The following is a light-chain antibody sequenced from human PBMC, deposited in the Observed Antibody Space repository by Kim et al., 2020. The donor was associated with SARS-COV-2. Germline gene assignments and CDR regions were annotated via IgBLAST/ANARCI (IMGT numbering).Light chain of an antibody. CDR2: DVS. CDR3: SSYTSSTTWV. V-gene: IGLV2-14*03. Sequence: LSQPAAVSGSPGQSITISCTGTSSDVGDYNYVSWYQQHPGKAPKLMIYDVSNRPSGVSNRFSGSKSGSTASLTISGLQAEDEADYYCSSYTSSTTWVFGGGTKVTVL. CDR1: SSDVGDYNY. J-gene: IGLJ3*02.